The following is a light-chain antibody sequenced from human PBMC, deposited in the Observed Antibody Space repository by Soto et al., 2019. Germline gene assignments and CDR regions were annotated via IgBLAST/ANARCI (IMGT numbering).Light chain of an antibody. Sequence: DIKMTQSPSSLSASVGDXVTITSRASQSISSYLNWYQQKPGKAPKILIYAASSLQSGVPSRFSGSGSGTDFTLTISSLQPEDFATYYCQQSYSTPLTFGGGTKVDI. V-gene: IGKV1-39*01. CDR2: AAS. CDR3: QQSYSTPLT. CDR1: QSISSY. J-gene: IGKJ4*01.